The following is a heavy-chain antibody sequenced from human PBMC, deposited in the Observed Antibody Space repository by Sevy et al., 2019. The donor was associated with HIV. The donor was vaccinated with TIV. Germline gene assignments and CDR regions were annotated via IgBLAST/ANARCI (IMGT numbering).Heavy chain of an antibody. Sequence: GGSLRLSCAVSGFTFSSYSMNWVRQAPGKGLEWVSYISSSSSTIYYADSVKGRFTISRDNAKNSLYLQMNSLRAEDSAVYYCARDPTYYYGSGSSLSYAMDVWGQGTTVTVSS. D-gene: IGHD3-10*01. CDR3: ARDPTYYYGSGSSLSYAMDV. CDR2: ISSSSSTI. CDR1: GFTFSSYS. V-gene: IGHV3-48*01. J-gene: IGHJ6*02.